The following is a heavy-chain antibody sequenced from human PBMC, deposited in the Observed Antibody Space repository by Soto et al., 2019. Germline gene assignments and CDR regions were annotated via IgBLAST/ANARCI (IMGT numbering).Heavy chain of an antibody. J-gene: IGHJ4*02. CDR3: TIPLTYYYDSSGYRQGFDY. V-gene: IGHV3-15*01. D-gene: IGHD3-22*01. CDR2: IKSKTDGGTT. CDR1: GFTFSNAW. Sequence: GGSLRLSCAASGFTFSNAWMSWVRQAPGKGLEWVGRIKSKTDGGTTDYAAPVKGRFTISRDDSKNTLYLQMNSLKTEDTAVYYCTIPLTYYYDSSGYRQGFDYWGQGTLVTVPS.